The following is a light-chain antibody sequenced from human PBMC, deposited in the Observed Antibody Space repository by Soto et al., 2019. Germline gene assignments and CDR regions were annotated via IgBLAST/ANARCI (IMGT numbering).Light chain of an antibody. CDR2: DTS. Sequence: DIQMTQSPSTLSASVGDRVTITCRASQSVRRFLAWYQQKPGKATNLLIYDTSTLESGVPSRFSGSGSGTGFTLTVSSLQHDDAATYYCQQYATYSGTFGQGTKVEVQ. J-gene: IGKJ1*01. CDR1: QSVRRF. CDR3: QQYATYSGT. V-gene: IGKV1-5*01.